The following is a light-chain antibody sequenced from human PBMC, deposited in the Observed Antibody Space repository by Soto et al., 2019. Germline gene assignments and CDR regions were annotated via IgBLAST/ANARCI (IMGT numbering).Light chain of an antibody. CDR3: QQRSDWPPIT. CDR2: DAS. J-gene: IGKJ5*01. V-gene: IGKV3-11*01. Sequence: EIVLTQSPATLSLSPGERATLSCRASQSISSYLAWYQQKRGQAPRLLIYDASNRATGIPDRFSASGSGTDFTLTISRLEAEDFAVYYCQQRSDWPPITFGQGTRLEIK. CDR1: QSISSY.